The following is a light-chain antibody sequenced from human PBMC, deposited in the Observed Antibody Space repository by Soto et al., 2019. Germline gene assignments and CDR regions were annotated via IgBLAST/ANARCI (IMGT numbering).Light chain of an antibody. CDR1: QSISSY. CDR3: QHRT. V-gene: IGKV1-39*01. CDR2: AAS. J-gene: IGKJ1*01. Sequence: DIQMTQSPSSLSASVGDRVTITCRASQSISSYLNWYQQKPGKAPKLLIYAASSLQSGVPSRFSGSGSGTDFTLTISSLPPEDFATYYCQHRTFGQGTKVEIK.